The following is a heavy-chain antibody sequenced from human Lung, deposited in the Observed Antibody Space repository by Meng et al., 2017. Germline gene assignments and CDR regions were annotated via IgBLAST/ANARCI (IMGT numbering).Heavy chain of an antibody. Sequence: VYRRQAGPGLVKVSQTLPLTCAISGDSVSSNSAAWNWIRQTQSRGPEWLGRTNYRSKWYNGYAVSVRSRITSNPDTSKNQFSLQLNSVTPGDTAVYYCARSQQWLDSWGQGTLVTVSS. CDR2: TNYRSKWYN. D-gene: IGHD6-19*01. J-gene: IGHJ4*02. CDR1: GDSVSSNSAA. V-gene: IGHV6-1*01. CDR3: ARSQQWLDS.